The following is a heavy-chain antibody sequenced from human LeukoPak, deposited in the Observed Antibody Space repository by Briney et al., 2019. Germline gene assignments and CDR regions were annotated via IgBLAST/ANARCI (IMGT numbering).Heavy chain of an antibody. Sequence: GGSLRLSCAASGFTFSSYGMHWVRQAPGKGLEWVAFIRYDGSNKYYADCVKGRFTISRDNSKNTLYLQMNSLRAEDTAVYYCAKVVRYDYYYYMDVWGKGTAVTVSS. CDR3: AKVVRYDYYYYMDV. D-gene: IGHD2-8*02. V-gene: IGHV3-30*02. CDR1: GFTFSSYG. CDR2: IRYDGSNK. J-gene: IGHJ6*03.